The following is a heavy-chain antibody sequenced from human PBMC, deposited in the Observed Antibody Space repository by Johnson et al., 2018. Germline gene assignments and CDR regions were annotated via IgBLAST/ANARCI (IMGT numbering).Heavy chain of an antibody. V-gene: IGHV3-15*01. CDR2: VRSKIRRETT. D-gene: IGHD5-18*01. CDR1: GFNFRIAW. CDR3: TNEGYTYGYHPFDI. Sequence: VQLVQSGGGFVEPGGSLRLSCAASGFNFRIAWMSWVRQAPGKGLEWVGRVRSKIRRETTEYAAPVKGRCTIARADSRNSVYLQMKSLGTEDTAVYYCTNEGYTYGYHPFDIWGPGTMVTVSS. J-gene: IGHJ3*02.